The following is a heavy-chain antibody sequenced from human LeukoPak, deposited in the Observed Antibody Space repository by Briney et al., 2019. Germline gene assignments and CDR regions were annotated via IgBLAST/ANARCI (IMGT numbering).Heavy chain of an antibody. CDR1: GGSISTTTYY. D-gene: IGHD3-22*01. CDR3: ARTTYYYDSSGSGDFDY. J-gene: IGHJ4*02. Sequence: PSETLSLTCTVSGGSISTTTYYWGWIRQPPGKGLEWIGTIYYSGSTYYNPSLESRVTISVDTSKNQFSLKLSSVIAADAAVYYCARTTYYYDSSGSGDFDYWGQGTLVTVSS. V-gene: IGHV4-39*01. CDR2: IYYSGST.